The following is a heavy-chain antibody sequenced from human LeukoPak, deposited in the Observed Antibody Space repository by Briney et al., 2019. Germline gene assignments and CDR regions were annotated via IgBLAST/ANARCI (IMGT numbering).Heavy chain of an antibody. Sequence: PGGSLRLSCAASGFTFSSYSMNWVRQAPGKGLEWVSSISSSSSYIYYADSVKGRFTISRDNAKNSLYLQMNSLRAEDTAVYYCAKDVGEVITAVFDYWGQGTLVTVSS. CDR1: GFTFSSYS. CDR3: AKDVGEVITAVFDY. D-gene: IGHD3-22*01. J-gene: IGHJ4*02. V-gene: IGHV3-21*01. CDR2: ISSSSSYI.